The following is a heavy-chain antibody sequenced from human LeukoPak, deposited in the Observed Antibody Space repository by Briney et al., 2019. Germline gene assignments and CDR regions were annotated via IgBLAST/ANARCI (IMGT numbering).Heavy chain of an antibody. Sequence: ASVKISCTASVDAFTNSCFHWVRQTPRHGLQYLGIVDPSVAAPPYAQTFQGTVTMTRDTSTRTIYMELRSLQPEDTAVYYCAGSRLRFLQWDYWGQGTVVTVSS. J-gene: IGHJ4*02. CDR2: VDPSVAAP. V-gene: IGHV1-46*01. CDR1: VDAFTNSC. D-gene: IGHD3-3*01. CDR3: AGSRLRFLQWDY.